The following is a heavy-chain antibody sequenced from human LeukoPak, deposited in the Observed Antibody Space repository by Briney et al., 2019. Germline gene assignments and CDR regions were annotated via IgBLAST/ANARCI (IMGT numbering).Heavy chain of an antibody. D-gene: IGHD3-10*01. V-gene: IGHV3-9*02. Sequence: GGSLRLSCAVSGFTSDDHAMHWVRQASGKGLEWVAGIMWRSGSTGYGDSVKGRFTISRDNAKKSLYLQMDGLRVEDTAFYYCTKDLTPGGADVWGQGTTVTVSS. J-gene: IGHJ6*02. CDR2: IMWRSGST. CDR3: TKDLTPGGADV. CDR1: GFTSDDHA.